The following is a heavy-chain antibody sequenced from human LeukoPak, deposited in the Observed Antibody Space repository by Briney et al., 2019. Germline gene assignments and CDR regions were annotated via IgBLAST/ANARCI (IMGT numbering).Heavy chain of an antibody. V-gene: IGHV4-4*07. Sequence: SETLSLTCTVSGGSISRYYWSWIRQPAGKGLEWIGRIYISGSTNYNPSLKSRITMSVDTSKNQFSLKLRSVTAADTAVYYCARGLGDYYDSSGYEYYFDYWGQGTLVTVSS. CDR2: IYISGST. CDR3: ARGLGDYYDSSGYEYYFDY. J-gene: IGHJ4*02. D-gene: IGHD3-22*01. CDR1: GGSISRYY.